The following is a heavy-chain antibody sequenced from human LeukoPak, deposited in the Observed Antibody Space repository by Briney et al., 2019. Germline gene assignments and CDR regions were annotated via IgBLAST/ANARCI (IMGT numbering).Heavy chain of an antibody. Sequence: PGGSLRLSCAGSGFTFSDFWMTWVRQTPGKGLEWVANIKEDGTEKNLVDSVKGRFTIPRDNAKNSLYLQMNSLRAEDTAVYYCARGHSRLTAMVLQIDYWGQGTLVTVSS. J-gene: IGHJ4*02. CDR3: ARGHSRLTAMVLQIDY. D-gene: IGHD5-18*01. V-gene: IGHV3-7*01. CDR2: IKEDGTEK. CDR1: GFTFSDFW.